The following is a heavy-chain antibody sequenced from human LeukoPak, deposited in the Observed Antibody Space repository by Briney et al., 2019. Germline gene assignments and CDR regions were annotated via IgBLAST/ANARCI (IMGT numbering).Heavy chain of an antibody. V-gene: IGHV3-15*01. Sequence: AGGSLRLSCAASGFTFSNAWMSWVRQAPGKGLEWVGRIKSKTDGGTTDYAAPVKGRFTISRDDSKNTLYLRMNSLKTEDTAVYYCTTDPLWGRYYFDYWGQGTLVTVSS. D-gene: IGHD3-16*01. CDR3: TTDPLWGRYYFDY. CDR2: IKSKTDGGTT. J-gene: IGHJ4*02. CDR1: GFTFSNAW.